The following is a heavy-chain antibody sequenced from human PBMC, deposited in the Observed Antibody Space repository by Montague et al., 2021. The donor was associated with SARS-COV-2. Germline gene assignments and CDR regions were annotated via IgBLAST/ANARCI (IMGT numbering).Heavy chain of an antibody. V-gene: IGHV4-34*01. CDR2: INHSGST. D-gene: IGHD6-19*01. CDR1: GASFSGYY. Sequence: SEILSLTCAVYGASFSGYYWSWIRQPPGKGLEWIGEINHSGSTNYNPSLKSRVTISVDTSKNQFSLKLSSVTAADTAVYYCARGSRQWLVRPPHYYYFDYWGQGTPVTVSS. CDR3: ARGSRQWLVRPPHYYYFDY. J-gene: IGHJ4*02.